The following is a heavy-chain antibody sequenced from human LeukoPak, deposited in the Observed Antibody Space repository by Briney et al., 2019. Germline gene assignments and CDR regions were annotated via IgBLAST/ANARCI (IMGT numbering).Heavy chain of an antibody. CDR1: GGSISSGGYY. CDR3: ARGELGAWGSGFDY. CDR2: IYYSGST. D-gene: IGHD1-26*01. J-gene: IGHJ4*02. Sequence: SETLSLTCTVSGGSISSGGYYWSWIRQHPGKGLEWIGYIYYSGSTNYNPSLKSRVTISVDTSKNQFSLKLSSVTAADTAVYYCARGELGAWGSGFDYWGQGTLVTVSS. V-gene: IGHV4-61*08.